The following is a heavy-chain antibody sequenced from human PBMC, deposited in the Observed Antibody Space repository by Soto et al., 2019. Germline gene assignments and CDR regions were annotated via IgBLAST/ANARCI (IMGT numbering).Heavy chain of an antibody. Sequence: QVQLVESGGGLVKPGGSLRLSCAASGFTFSDYYMSWIRQAPGKGLEWGSYISSSGRTIYYADSVKGRFTISRDNAKNALSLQMYSLRAEATAVYYCARVADSSGWNTFYYSGMDVWGQGTTVTVSS. J-gene: IGHJ6*02. V-gene: IGHV3-11*01. D-gene: IGHD6-19*01. CDR1: GFTFSDYY. CDR2: ISSSGRTI. CDR3: ARVADSSGWNTFYYSGMDV.